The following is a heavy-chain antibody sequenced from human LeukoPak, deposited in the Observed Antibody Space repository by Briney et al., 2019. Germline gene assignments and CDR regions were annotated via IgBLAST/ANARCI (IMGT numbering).Heavy chain of an antibody. J-gene: IGHJ4*02. CDR3: ARDLVVEMATISIDY. CDR2: ISAYNGNT. D-gene: IGHD5-24*01. CDR1: GYTFTSYG. V-gene: IGHV1-18*01. Sequence: GASVKVSCKASGYTFTSYGISWVRQAPGQGLEWMGWISAYNGNTNYAQKLQGRVTMTTDTSTSTAYMELRSLRSDDTAVYYCARDLVVEMATISIDYWGQGTLVTVSS.